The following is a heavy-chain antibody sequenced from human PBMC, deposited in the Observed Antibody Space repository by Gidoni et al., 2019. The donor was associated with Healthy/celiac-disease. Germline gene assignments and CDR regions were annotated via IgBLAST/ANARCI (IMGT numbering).Heavy chain of an antibody. CDR1: GYTFTSYY. D-gene: IGHD6-13*01. J-gene: IGHJ4*02. Sequence: QVQLVQSGAEVKKPGASVTVSCKVSGYTFTSYYMHWVRQAPGQGLVWLGIINPSGGSTSYAQKFQGRVTMTRDTSTSTVYMELSSLRSEDTAVYYCARDRARLGAAAAPTSYWGQGTLVTVSS. CDR2: INPSGGST. CDR3: ARDRARLGAAAAPTSY. V-gene: IGHV1-46*01.